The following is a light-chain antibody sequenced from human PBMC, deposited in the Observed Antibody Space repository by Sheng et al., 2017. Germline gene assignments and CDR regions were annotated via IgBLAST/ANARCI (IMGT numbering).Light chain of an antibody. CDR1: QSVSSY. J-gene: IGKJ5*01. Sequence: EIVLTQSPATLSLSPGERATLSCTASQSVSSYLAWYQHKPGQAPRLLIYDASNRATGIPARFSGSGSGTDFTLTIGSLEPEDFAVYYCQQRSDWPREITFGQGTRLEIQ. V-gene: IGKV3-11*01. CDR2: DAS. CDR3: QQRSDWPREIT.